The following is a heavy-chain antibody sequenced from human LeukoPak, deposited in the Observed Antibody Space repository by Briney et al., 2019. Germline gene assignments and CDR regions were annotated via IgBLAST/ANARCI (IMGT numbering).Heavy chain of an antibody. CDR3: AQGVYTFGSYYFEN. D-gene: IGHD3-10*01. CDR2: IDTSSTTM. V-gene: IGHV3-48*04. CDR1: GLTFSKYS. J-gene: IGHJ4*02. Sequence: GGSLRLSCAASGLTFSKYSMTWVRQAPGKGLEWVSFIDTSSTTMYYTDSVKGRFTISRDNAKNSLYLQMNSLKVEDTAIYYCAQGVYTFGSYYFENWGQGTLVTVPS.